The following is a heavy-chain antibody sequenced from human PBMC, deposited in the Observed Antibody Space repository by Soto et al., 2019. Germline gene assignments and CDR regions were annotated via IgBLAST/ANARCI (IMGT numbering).Heavy chain of an antibody. CDR1: GFTFSSYG. CDR2: IWYDGSNK. D-gene: IGHD1-26*01. V-gene: IGHV3-33*01. Sequence: QVQLVESGGGVVQPGRSLRLSCAASGFTFSSYGMHWVRQAPGKGLEWVAVIWYDGSNKYYADSVKGRFTISRDNSKNTLYLQMNSLRAEDTAVYYCARDQTPFVGATPFDYWGQGTLVTVSS. J-gene: IGHJ4*02. CDR3: ARDQTPFVGATPFDY.